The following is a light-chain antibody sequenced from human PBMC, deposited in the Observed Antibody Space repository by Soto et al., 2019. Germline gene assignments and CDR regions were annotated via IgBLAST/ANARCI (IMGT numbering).Light chain of an antibody. Sequence: EIVLTQSPGTLSLSPGERATLSCRASQSVSRSYLAWYQQKPDQPPRLNIYGASSRATGITDRFSGSGSGTDFTLTISRLEPEDFAVYYCQQYSSSPRFGRGTKVEIK. CDR3: QQYSSSPR. CDR1: QSVSRSY. J-gene: IGKJ1*01. CDR2: GAS. V-gene: IGKV3-20*01.